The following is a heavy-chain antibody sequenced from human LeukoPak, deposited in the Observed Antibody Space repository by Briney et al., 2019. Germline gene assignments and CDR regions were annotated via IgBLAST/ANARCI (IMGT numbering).Heavy chain of an antibody. J-gene: IGHJ4*02. V-gene: IGHV4-39*07. Sequence: SETLSLTCTVSGGSISSSSYYWGWIRQPPGKGLEWIGSIYYSGSTYYNPSLKSRVTISVDTSKNQFSLKLSSVTAADTAVYYCARDGRAGSLFAYWGQGTLVTVSS. CDR2: IYYSGST. D-gene: IGHD6-19*01. CDR1: GGSISSSSYY. CDR3: ARDGRAGSLFAY.